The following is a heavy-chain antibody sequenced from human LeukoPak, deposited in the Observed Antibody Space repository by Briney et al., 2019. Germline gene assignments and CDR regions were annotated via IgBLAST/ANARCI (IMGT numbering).Heavy chain of an antibody. CDR2: IYISGTT. Sequence: SETLSLTCTVSGDSISSGSYYWSWIRQPAGKGLEWIGRIYISGTTNYNPSLKSRVTISVDTSKNQFSLKLSSVTAADTAVYYCARARSGYYSETLLDYWGQGTLVTVSS. J-gene: IGHJ4*02. D-gene: IGHD3-22*01. CDR1: GDSISSGSYY. CDR3: ARARSGYYSETLLDY. V-gene: IGHV4-61*02.